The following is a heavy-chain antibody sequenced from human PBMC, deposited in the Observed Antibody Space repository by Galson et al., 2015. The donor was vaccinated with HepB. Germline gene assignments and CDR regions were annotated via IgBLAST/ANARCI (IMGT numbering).Heavy chain of an antibody. D-gene: IGHD6-13*01. Sequence: SLRLSCAASGFTFSSYWMSWVRQAPGKGLEWVANIKQDGSEKYYVDSVKGRFTISRDNAKNSLYVQMNSLRAEGTAVYYCAKEMKYSSSWYKDAFDIWGQGTMVTVS. CDR2: IKQDGSEK. J-gene: IGHJ3*02. CDR1: GFTFSSYW. CDR3: AKEMKYSSSWYKDAFDI. V-gene: IGHV3-7*03.